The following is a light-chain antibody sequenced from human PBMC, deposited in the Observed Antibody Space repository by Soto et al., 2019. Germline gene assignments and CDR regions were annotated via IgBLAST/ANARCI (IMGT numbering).Light chain of an antibody. Sequence: EIVLTQSPGTLSLSPGEGATLSCRASQSVSGSYLAWYQQKPGQAPRLLIYGASTRASGIPDRFSGSGSGTDFTLTISRLEPEDFAVYYCQPYGSSYTFGQGTKLEIK. V-gene: IGKV3-20*01. CDR3: QPYGSSYT. CDR1: QSVSGSY. CDR2: GAS. J-gene: IGKJ2*01.